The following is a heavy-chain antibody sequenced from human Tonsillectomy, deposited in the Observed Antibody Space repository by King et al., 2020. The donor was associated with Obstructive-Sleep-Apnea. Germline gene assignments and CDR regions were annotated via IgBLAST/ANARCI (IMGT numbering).Heavy chain of an antibody. D-gene: IGHD4-17*01. CDR2: ISYDGKNK. CDR3: ARGLSTVWGFDY. CDR1: GFTFSNYA. V-gene: IGHV3-30*04. J-gene: IGHJ4*02. Sequence: VQLVESGGGVVQPGRSLRLSCVASGFTFSNYAMHWVRQAPGKGLEWVAVISYDGKNKYYADSVKGQFTISRDNSKNTLYLQMNSLRAEDTAVYYCARGLSTVWGFDYWGQGILVTVSS.